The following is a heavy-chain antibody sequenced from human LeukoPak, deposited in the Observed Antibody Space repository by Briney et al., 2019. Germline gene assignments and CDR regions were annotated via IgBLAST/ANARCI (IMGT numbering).Heavy chain of an antibody. J-gene: IGHJ4*02. CDR1: GFTFSSYA. V-gene: IGHV3-30-3*01. Sequence: GGSLRLSCAASGFTFSSYAMHWVRQAPGKGLEWVAIISYDGSNKYYADSVKGRFTISRDNSKSTLYLQMNSLRAEDTAVYYCARDRAWNYFDYWGQGTLVTVSS. CDR3: ARDRAWNYFDY. D-gene: IGHD3-3*01. CDR2: ISYDGSNK.